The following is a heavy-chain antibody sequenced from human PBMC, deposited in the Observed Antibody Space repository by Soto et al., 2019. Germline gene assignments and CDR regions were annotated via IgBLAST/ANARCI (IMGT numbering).Heavy chain of an antibody. D-gene: IGHD6-13*01. J-gene: IGHJ6*02. Sequence: ASVKVSCKVSGYTLTELSMHWVRQAPGKGLEWMGGFDPEDGETIYAQKFQGRVTMTEDTSTDTAYMELSSLRSEDTAVYYCATNTWKGFQLVYYYYYGMAVWGQGTTVTVSS. CDR1: GYTLTELS. V-gene: IGHV1-24*01. CDR3: ATNTWKGFQLVYYYYYGMAV. CDR2: FDPEDGET.